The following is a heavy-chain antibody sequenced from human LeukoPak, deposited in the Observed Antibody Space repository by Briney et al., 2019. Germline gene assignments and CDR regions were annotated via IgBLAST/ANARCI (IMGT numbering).Heavy chain of an antibody. J-gene: IGHJ5*02. CDR1: GYTFTSYG. CDR3: ARALAAAGTGHNWFDP. V-gene: IGHV1-18*01. CDR2: ISAYNGNT. D-gene: IGHD6-13*01. Sequence: ASVKVSCKASGYTFTSYGISWVRQAPGRGLEWMGWISAYNGNTNYAQKLQGRVTMTTDTSTSTAYMELRSLRSDDTAVYYCARALAAAGTGHNWFDPWGQGTLVTVSS.